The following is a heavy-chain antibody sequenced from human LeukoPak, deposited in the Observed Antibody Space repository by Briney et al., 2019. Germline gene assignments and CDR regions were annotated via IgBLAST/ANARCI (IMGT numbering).Heavy chain of an antibody. CDR3: ARLGGDAFDI. CDR2: ISSSSSYI. Sequence: GGSLRLSCAASGFTFSSYSMNWVRQAPGKGLEWVSSISSSSSYIYYADSVKGRFTISKDNAKNSLYLQMNSLRAEDTAVYYCARLGGDAFDIWGQGTMVTVSS. CDR1: GFTFSSYS. J-gene: IGHJ3*02. V-gene: IGHV3-21*01. D-gene: IGHD3-10*01.